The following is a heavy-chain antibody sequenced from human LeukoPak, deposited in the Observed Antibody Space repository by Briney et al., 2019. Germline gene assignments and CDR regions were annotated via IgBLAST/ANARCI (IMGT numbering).Heavy chain of an antibody. CDR3: ARGIRGYCGSTSCPTWFAP. CDR1: GYTFTSYG. CDR2: ISAYNGNT. J-gene: IGHJ5*02. D-gene: IGHD2-2*01. Sequence: ASVKVSCKASGYTFTSYGISWVRQAPGQGLEWMGWISAYNGNTNYAQKLQGRVTMTTDTSTSTAYMELRSLRSDDTAVYYCARGIRGYCGSTSCPTWFAPGGKGTLVTVS. V-gene: IGHV1-18*01.